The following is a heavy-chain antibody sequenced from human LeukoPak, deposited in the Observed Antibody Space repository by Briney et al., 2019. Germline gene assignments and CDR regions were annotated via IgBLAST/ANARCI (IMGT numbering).Heavy chain of an antibody. CDR1: GGSISSYY. CDR2: IYYSGST. V-gene: IGHV4-59*01. CDR3: ARATLATINN. Sequence: SETLSLTCTVSGGSISSYYWSWIRQPPGKGLEWIGYIYYSGSTNYNPSLKSRVTISVNTSKNQFSLKLSSVTAADTAVYYCARATLATINNWGQGTLVTVSS. D-gene: IGHD5-12*01. J-gene: IGHJ4*02.